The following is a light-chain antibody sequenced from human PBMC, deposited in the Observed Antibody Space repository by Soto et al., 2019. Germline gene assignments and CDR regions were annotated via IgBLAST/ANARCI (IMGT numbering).Light chain of an antibody. CDR2: GAS. CDR3: QHYGNSPLT. V-gene: IGKV3-20*01. CDR1: QSVSSSQ. J-gene: IGKJ5*01. Sequence: EIVLTQSPGTLSLSPGEGATLYFSAGQSVSSSQLAWYQQKPGQAPRLLVYGASSRATGIPERFSGSVSETDFTLSISRLEPEDFAVYYCQHYGNSPLTFGQGTRLEI.